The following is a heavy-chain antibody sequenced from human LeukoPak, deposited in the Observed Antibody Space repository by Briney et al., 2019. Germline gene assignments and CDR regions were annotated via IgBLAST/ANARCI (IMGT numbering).Heavy chain of an antibody. CDR3: AKTAGEQWLAMSLDY. CDR1: GFTFSSHG. D-gene: IGHD6-19*01. V-gene: IGHV3-30*18. CDR2: ISYDGSNK. Sequence: PGRSLRLSCAASGFTFSSHGMHWVRQAPGKGLEWVAVISYDGSNKYYADSVKGRLTISRDNSKNTLYLQMNSLRAEDTAVYYCAKTAGEQWLAMSLDYWGQGTLVTVSS. J-gene: IGHJ4*02.